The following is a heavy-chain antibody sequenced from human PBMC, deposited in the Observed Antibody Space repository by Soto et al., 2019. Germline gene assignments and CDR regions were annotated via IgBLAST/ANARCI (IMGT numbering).Heavy chain of an antibody. CDR3: ARDYYDSSGPYGMDV. CDR2: INSDGSST. Sequence: HPGGSLRLSCAASGFTFSSYWMHWVRQAPGKGLVWVSRINSDGSSTSYADSVKGRFTISRDNAKNTLYLQMNSLRAEDTAVYYCARDYYDSSGPYGMDVWGQGTTVTVSS. D-gene: IGHD3-22*01. CDR1: GFTFSSYW. V-gene: IGHV3-74*01. J-gene: IGHJ6*02.